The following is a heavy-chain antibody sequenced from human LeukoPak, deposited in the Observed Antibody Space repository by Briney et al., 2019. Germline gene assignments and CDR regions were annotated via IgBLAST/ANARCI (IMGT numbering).Heavy chain of an antibody. CDR1: GFTFCHYG. V-gene: IGHV3-33*06. Sequence: GGSLTLSCAASGFTFCHYGMRWVRQAPGKGLEWVAVIWSDGTNKYYADSVKGRFTIYRDDSQNRVFLQMNSLRAEDTALYYCAKDAPRGLDYSNSLEYWGQGALVSVSS. J-gene: IGHJ4*02. CDR2: IWSDGTNK. D-gene: IGHD4-11*01. CDR3: AKDAPRGLDYSNSLEY.